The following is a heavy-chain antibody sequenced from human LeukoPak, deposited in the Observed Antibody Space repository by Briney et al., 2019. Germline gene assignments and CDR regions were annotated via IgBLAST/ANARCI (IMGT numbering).Heavy chain of an antibody. CDR2: IYYSGSP. V-gene: IGHV4-39*01. J-gene: IGHJ5*02. Sequence: SETLSLTCTVSGGSISSSSYYWGWIRQPPGKGLEWIESIYYSGSPYYNPSLKSRVTISVDTSKKQFSLKLSSVTAADTAVYYCARHVGFITMVRGVINNNWFDPWGQGTLVTVSS. CDR3: ARHVGFITMVRGVINNNWFDP. CDR1: GGSISSSSYY. D-gene: IGHD3-10*01.